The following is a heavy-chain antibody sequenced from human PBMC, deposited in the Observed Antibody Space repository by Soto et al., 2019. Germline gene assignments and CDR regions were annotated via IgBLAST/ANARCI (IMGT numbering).Heavy chain of an antibody. CDR3: ARDGAYSSGWLYWYFDL. V-gene: IGHV4-59*01. J-gene: IGHJ2*01. CDR1: GGSISSYY. Sequence: QVQLQESGPGLVKPSETLSLTCTVSGGSISSYYWSWIRQPPGNGLEWIGYIYYSGSTNYNPSLKSRYTISVDTSKNQFSLKLSSVTAADTAVYYCARDGAYSSGWLYWYFDLWGRGTLVTVSS. CDR2: IYYSGST. D-gene: IGHD6-19*01.